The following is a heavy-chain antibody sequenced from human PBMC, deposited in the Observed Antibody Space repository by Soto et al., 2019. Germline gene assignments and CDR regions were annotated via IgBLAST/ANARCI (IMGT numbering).Heavy chain of an antibody. Sequence: PGGSLRLSCAASGFTFSSYAMHWVRQAPGKGLEWVAVISYDGSNKYYADSVKGRFTISRDNSKNTLYLQMNSLRAEDTAVYYCARGGGCSYHDYSSNDIYARAQRTTV. CDR2: ISYDGSNK. CDR1: GFTFSSYA. J-gene: IGHJ6*02. CDR3: ARGGGCSYHDYSSNDIYA. V-gene: IGHV3-30-3*01. D-gene: IGHD2-15*01.